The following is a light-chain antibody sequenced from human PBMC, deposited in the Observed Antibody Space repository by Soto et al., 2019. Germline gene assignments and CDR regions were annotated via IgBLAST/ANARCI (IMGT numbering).Light chain of an antibody. CDR1: ASTIGRNY. J-gene: IGLJ1*01. CDR3: AAWDDNLSGFYV. Sequence: QSVLTQSPSESGTPGQRVTISCSGSASTIGRNYVYWYQQLPGTAPKLLIYRNSQRPSGVPDRFSGSKSGTSASLAISGLRSEDEADYYCAAWDDNLSGFYVFGDGTKLTVL. V-gene: IGLV1-47*01. CDR2: RNS.